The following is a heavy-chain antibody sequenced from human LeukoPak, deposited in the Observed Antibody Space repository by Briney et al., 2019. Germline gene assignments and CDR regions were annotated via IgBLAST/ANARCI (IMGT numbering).Heavy chain of an antibody. D-gene: IGHD1-26*01. Sequence: SETLSLTCTVSGVSITNYYWAWIRQPAGKGLECIGRMYISGSTNYNPSLKSRVTISIDKSNNQFSLKLRSVTAADTAVYYCARDYLVGAPLDSWGHGTLVTVSS. V-gene: IGHV4-4*07. CDR1: GVSITNYY. CDR3: ARDYLVGAPLDS. J-gene: IGHJ5*01. CDR2: MYISGST.